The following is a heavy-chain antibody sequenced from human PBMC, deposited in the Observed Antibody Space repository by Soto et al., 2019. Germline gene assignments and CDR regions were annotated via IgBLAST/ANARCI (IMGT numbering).Heavy chain of an antibody. CDR1: GFSFSSYA. Sequence: GGSLRLSCAASGFSFSSYAMTWVRQAPGKGLEWVSAIDSDASTYYADSVKGRFTISRDKSKGTLYLQISSLRSEDTAVYYCARDETTVTPRDENGDYYYYYGMDVWGQGTTVTVSS. D-gene: IGHD4-4*01. V-gene: IGHV3-23*01. CDR3: ARDETTVTPRDENGDYYYYYGMDV. CDR2: IDSDAST. J-gene: IGHJ6*02.